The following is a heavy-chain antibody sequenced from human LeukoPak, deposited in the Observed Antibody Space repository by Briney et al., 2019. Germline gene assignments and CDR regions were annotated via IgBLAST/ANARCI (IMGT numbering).Heavy chain of an antibody. D-gene: IGHD4-17*01. CDR2: ISSSSSYI. V-gene: IGHV3-21*01. CDR3: ARAPTVSNYYGMDV. Sequence: GGSLRLSCAASGFTFSSYSMNWVRQAPGKGLEWVSSISSSSSYIYCADSVKGRFTISRDNAKNSLYLQMNSLRAEDTAVYYCARAPTVSNYYGMDVWGQGTTVTVSS. J-gene: IGHJ6*02. CDR1: GFTFSSYS.